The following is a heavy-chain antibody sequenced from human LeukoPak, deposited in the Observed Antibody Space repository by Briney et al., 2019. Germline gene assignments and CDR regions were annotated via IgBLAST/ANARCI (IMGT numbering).Heavy chain of an antibody. CDR2: IYHSGST. V-gene: IGHV4-38-2*02. D-gene: IGHD1-26*01. J-gene: IGHJ5*02. CDR1: GYSISSGYY. CDR3: ARAGGATENWFDP. Sequence: SETLSLTCTVSGYSISSGYYWGWIRQPPGKGLEWIGSIYHSGSTYCNPSLKSRVTISVDTSKNHFSLNLSSVTAADTAVYYCARAGGATENWFDPWGQGTLVTVSS.